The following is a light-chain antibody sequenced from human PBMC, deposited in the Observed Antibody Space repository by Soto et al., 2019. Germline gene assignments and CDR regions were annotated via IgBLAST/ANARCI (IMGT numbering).Light chain of an antibody. J-gene: IGKJ2*02. CDR1: QSVSRD. V-gene: IGKV3-11*01. Sequence: EIVLTQSPATLSLSPGERATLSCRASQSVSRDLAWYQQKPGQAPRLLIYDASNRATGIPARFSGSGSGTDFTLTISSLEPEDFAVYYCQPRSNSCTFGQGTKLEIK. CDR3: QPRSNSCT. CDR2: DAS.